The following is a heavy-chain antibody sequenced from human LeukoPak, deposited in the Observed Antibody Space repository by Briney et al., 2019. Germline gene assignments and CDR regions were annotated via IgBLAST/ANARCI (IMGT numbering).Heavy chain of an antibody. V-gene: IGHV1-69*04. D-gene: IGHD2-21*02. CDR2: IIPIFGIA. Sequence: SSVKVSCKASGGTFSSYAISWVRQAPGQGLEWMGRIIPIFGIANYAQKFQGRVTITADKSTSTAYMELSSLRSEDTAVYYCARIAHCGGDCYLFDYWGQGTLVTVSS. CDR3: ARIAHCGGDCYLFDY. CDR1: GGTFSSYA. J-gene: IGHJ4*02.